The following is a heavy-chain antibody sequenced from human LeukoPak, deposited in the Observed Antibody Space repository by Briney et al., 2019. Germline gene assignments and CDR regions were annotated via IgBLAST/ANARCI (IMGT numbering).Heavy chain of an antibody. V-gene: IGHV3-15*01. CDR1: GFTFSNAW. Sequence: GGSLRLSCAASGFTFSNAWMSWVRQAPGKGLEWVGRIKSKTDGGTTDYAAPVKGRFTISRNDSKNTLYLQMNSLKTEDTAVYYCTTDGGYSYGGAFDIWGQGTMVTVSS. CDR3: TTDGGYSYGGAFDI. CDR2: IKSKTDGGTT. J-gene: IGHJ3*02. D-gene: IGHD5-18*01.